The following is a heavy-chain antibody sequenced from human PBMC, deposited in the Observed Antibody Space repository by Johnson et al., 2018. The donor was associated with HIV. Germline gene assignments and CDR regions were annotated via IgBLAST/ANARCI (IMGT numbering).Heavy chain of an antibody. CDR1: GFTFSDYY. V-gene: IGHV3-20*04. J-gene: IGHJ3*02. Sequence: EVQLVESGGGLVQPGGSLRLSCAASGFTFSDYYMSWIRQAPGKGLEWVSGINWNSGSIDYADSVKGRFTISRDNAKNSLYLQMSSLRAEDTAVYYCAREGVAVRYIDDAFDIWGQGTMVTVSS. CDR3: AREGVAVRYIDDAFDI. CDR2: INWNSGSI. D-gene: IGHD3-9*01.